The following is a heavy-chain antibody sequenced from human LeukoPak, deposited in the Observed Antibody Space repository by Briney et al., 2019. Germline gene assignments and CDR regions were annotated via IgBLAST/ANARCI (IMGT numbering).Heavy chain of an antibody. J-gene: IGHJ4*02. V-gene: IGHV3-7*05. CDR2: IKQDGSEK. Sequence: PAGSLRLSCAASGFTFSSYWMSWVRQAPGKGLEWVANIKQDGSEKYYVDSVKGRFTISRDNAKNSLYLQMNSLRAEDTAVYYCASGYYYDSGEYWGQGTLVTVSS. D-gene: IGHD3-22*01. CDR1: GFTFSSYW. CDR3: ASGYYYDSGEY.